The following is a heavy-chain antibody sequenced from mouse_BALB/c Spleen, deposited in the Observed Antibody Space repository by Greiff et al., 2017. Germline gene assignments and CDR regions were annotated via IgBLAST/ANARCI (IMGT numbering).Heavy chain of an antibody. CDR2: ISTYYGNT. CDR3: ARSSYDYDGAWFAY. J-gene: IGHJ3*01. CDR1: GYTFTDYA. Sequence: QVQLQQSGPELVRPGVSVKISCKGSGYTFTDYAMHWVKQSHAKSLEWIGVISTYYGNTNYNQKFKGKATMTVAKSSSTAYMELARLTSEDSAIYYCARSSYDYDGAWFAYWGQGALGTVSA. V-gene: IGHV1-67*01. D-gene: IGHD2-4*01.